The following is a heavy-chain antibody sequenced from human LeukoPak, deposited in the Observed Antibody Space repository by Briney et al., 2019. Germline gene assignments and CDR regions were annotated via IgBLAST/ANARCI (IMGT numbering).Heavy chain of an antibody. CDR2: ISSNGGST. V-gene: IGHV3-64*01. D-gene: IGHD5-18*01. J-gene: IGHJ6*02. CDR1: GFTFSSYA. Sequence: GGSLRLSCAASGFTFSSYAMHWVRQAPGKGLEYVPAISSNGGSTYYANSVKGRFTISRDNSKNTLYLQMGSLRAEDMAVYYCARDTPTNTAMNYGMDVWGQGTTVTVSS. CDR3: ARDTPTNTAMNYGMDV.